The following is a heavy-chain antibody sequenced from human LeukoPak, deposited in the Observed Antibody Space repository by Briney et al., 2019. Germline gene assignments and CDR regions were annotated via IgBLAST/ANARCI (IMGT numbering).Heavy chain of an antibody. Sequence: GGSLRLSCAASGFTFSSYAMSWVRQAPGKGLEWVSAISGSGGSTYYADSVKGRFTISRDNSKNTLYLQVNSLRAEDTAVYYCAKTRGIQLWLRGAFDIWGQGTMVTVSS. V-gene: IGHV3-23*01. D-gene: IGHD5-18*01. CDR1: GFTFSSYA. CDR3: AKTRGIQLWLRGAFDI. CDR2: ISGSGGST. J-gene: IGHJ3*02.